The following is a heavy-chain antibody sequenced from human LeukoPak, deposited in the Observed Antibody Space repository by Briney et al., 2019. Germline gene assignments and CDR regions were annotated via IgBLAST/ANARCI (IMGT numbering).Heavy chain of an antibody. CDR1: GFTFSSYW. J-gene: IGHJ4*02. D-gene: IGHD3-10*01. V-gene: IGHV3-7*03. Sequence: GGSLRLSCAASGFTFSSYWMSWVRQAPGKGLEWVANIKQDGSEKYYVDSVKGRFTISRDNAKNSLYLQMNSLRAEDTAVYYCARVGYGSGSYYFDYWGQRTLVTVSS. CDR3: ARVGYGSGSYYFDY. CDR2: IKQDGSEK.